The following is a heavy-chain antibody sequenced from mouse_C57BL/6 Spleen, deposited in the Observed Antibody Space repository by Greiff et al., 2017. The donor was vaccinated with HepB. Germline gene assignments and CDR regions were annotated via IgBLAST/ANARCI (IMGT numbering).Heavy chain of an antibody. V-gene: IGHV1-50*01. CDR1: GYTFTSYW. J-gene: IGHJ3*01. CDR3: ARIDYYGSSYGGFAY. Sequence: QVQLQQPGAELVKPGASVKLSCKASGYTFTSYWMQWVKQRPGQGLEWIGEIDPSDSYTNYNQKFKGKATLTVDTSSSTAYMQLSSLTSEDSAVYYCARIDYYGSSYGGFAYWGQGTLVTVSA. D-gene: IGHD1-1*01. CDR2: IDPSDSYT.